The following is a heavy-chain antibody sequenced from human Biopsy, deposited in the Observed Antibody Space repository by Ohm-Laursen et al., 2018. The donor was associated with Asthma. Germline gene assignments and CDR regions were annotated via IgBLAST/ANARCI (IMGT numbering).Heavy chain of an antibody. CDR1: GYNFLRFA. Sequence: SVRLSSEVSGYNFLRFAIHCGRQSPGQRLGWLGCVDTCNSDTKYSQKLQGRVTITSDTSARTAYMELRSLRSEDMATYYFARTYYDFLTGQVKDVFGVWGQGTMVTVSS. V-gene: IGHV1-3*04. J-gene: IGHJ3*01. CDR3: ARTYYDFLTGQVKDVFGV. CDR2: VDTCNSDT. D-gene: IGHD3-9*01.